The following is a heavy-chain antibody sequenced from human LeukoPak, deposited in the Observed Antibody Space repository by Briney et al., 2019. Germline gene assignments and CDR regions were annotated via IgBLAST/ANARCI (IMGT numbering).Heavy chain of an antibody. CDR1: GGSISSSSYY. CDR2: IYYSGST. V-gene: IGHV4-39*01. D-gene: IGHD6-13*01. Sequence: ASETLSLTCTVSGGSISSSSYYWGWIRQPPGKGLAWIGSIYYSGSTYYNPSLKSRVTISVDTSKNQFSLKLSSVTAADTAVYYCARRGSSWYYYYMDVWGKGTTVTVSS. CDR3: ARRGSSWYYYYMDV. J-gene: IGHJ6*03.